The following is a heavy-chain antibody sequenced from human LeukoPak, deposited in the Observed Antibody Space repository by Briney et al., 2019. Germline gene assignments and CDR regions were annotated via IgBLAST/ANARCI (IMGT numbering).Heavy chain of an antibody. CDR2: INHSGST. J-gene: IGHJ3*02. CDR3: ARDMSIRVEPAFDI. CDR1: GGSFSGYY. V-gene: IGHV4-34*01. Sequence: PSETLSLTCAVYGGSFSGYYWSWIRQPPGKGLEWIGEINHSGSTNYNPSLKSRVTISVDTSKNQFSLKLSSVTAADTAVYYCARDMSIRVEPAFDIWGQGTMVTVSS. D-gene: IGHD5-12*01.